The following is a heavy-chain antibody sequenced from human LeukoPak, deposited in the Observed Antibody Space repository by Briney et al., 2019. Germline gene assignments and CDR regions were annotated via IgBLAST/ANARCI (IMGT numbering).Heavy chain of an antibody. CDR3: ARDGGWYKRGLDYYYYMDV. CDR1: EFTFDDYG. V-gene: IGHV3-20*04. D-gene: IGHD6-19*01. Sequence: GGSLRLSCVASEFTFDDYGMNWVRQAPGKGLEWVSRISWNGGSTTYADSVKGRFTISRGNAKNSLYLQMNSLRAEDTALYYCARDGGWYKRGLDYYYYMDVWGKGTSVTVSS. J-gene: IGHJ6*03. CDR2: ISWNGGST.